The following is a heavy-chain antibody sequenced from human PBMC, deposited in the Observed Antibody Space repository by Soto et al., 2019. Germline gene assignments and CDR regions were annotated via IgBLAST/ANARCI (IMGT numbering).Heavy chain of an antibody. Sequence: QVQLQESGPGVVEPSQTLSLTCTVSGGSINNNGYFWSWIRQPPGSGLEWIGHIYNSGSTYSNPSLKSRLTISVDTSKSQFSLKLSSVTAADTAVYYCARGPSGDKVDYCGQGTLVTVSS. CDR2: IYNSGST. J-gene: IGHJ4*02. CDR1: GGSINNNGYF. D-gene: IGHD1-26*01. V-gene: IGHV4-30-4*01. CDR3: ARGPSGDKVDY.